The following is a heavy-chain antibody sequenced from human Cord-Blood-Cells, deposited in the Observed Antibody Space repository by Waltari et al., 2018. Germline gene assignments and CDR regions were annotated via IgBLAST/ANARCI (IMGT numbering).Heavy chain of an antibody. Sequence: QVQLVQSGAEVKKPGSSVKVSCKASGGTFSSYAISWVRQAPGQGLEWMGGIIPIFGTENYAQRVRGRVTITGDESTSTAYMELSSLRSEDTAVYYCARDWLKPHCSSTSCYYYYYGMDVWGQGTTVTVSS. D-gene: IGHD2-2*01. CDR2: IIPIFGTE. J-gene: IGHJ6*02. V-gene: IGHV1-69*12. CDR1: GGTFSSYA. CDR3: ARDWLKPHCSSTSCYYYYYGMDV.